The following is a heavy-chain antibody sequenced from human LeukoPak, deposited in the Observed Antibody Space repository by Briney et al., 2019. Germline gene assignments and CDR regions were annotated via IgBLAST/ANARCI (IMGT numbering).Heavy chain of an antibody. Sequence: PSETLSLTCCVSGYSIGTGYYWGWIRQPPGKGLQWIGSIYGDGTTFYNPSLKSRLTISIDTSKNQFSLKLTSMTAADTAVYYCARPNTWITEGFDYWGQGALVTVFS. V-gene: IGHV4-38-2*01. CDR1: GYSIGTGYY. D-gene: IGHD3-16*01. J-gene: IGHJ4*02. CDR3: ARPNTWITEGFDY. CDR2: IYGDGTT.